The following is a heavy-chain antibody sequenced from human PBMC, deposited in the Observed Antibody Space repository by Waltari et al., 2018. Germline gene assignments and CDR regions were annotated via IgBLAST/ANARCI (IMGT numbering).Heavy chain of an antibody. CDR3: ATRNYLDS. Sequence: EMQLLESGGGLVQPGGSLRLSCDASGFTFSRFAMTWVRQAPGKGLEWCSIINDRGDITNTADSLKCRFTVSRDNSRDTLYLHMNNLTAEDTAVYYCATRNYLDSWGRGALVTVSS. V-gene: IGHV3-23*01. CDR2: INDRGDIT. CDR1: GFTFSRFA. J-gene: IGHJ4*02.